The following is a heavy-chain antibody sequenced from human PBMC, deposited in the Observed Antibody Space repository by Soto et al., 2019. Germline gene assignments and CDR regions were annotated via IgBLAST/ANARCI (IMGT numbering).Heavy chain of an antibody. CDR3: ARQEYSSWSPAFDF. CDR2: IYAGDSDT. J-gene: IGHJ3*01. CDR1: GYRFSSYW. Sequence: PGESLKICCKGSGYRFSSYWIGWVRQMPGKGLEWMGIIYAGDSDTRYSPSFQGQATISADKSFSTAYLQWSSLKASDTAMYYCARQEYSSWSPAFDFWGQGTMVTVSS. V-gene: IGHV5-51*01. D-gene: IGHD6-6*01.